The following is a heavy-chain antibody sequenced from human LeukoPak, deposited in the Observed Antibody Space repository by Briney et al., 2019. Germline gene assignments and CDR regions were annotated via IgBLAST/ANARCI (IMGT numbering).Heavy chain of an antibody. CDR1: GGSISSSNYY. CDR2: NYYSGST. D-gene: IGHD6-19*01. J-gene: IGHJ4*02. Sequence: PSETLSLTCTVSGGSISSSNYYWGWIRQPPGKGLEWIGNNYYSGSTYYKPSLKTRVTISVDTSKNQFSLKLTSVTAADTAVYYCARHASVDGNWPRPLDYWGQGSLVTVSS. CDR3: ARHASVDGNWPRPLDY. V-gene: IGHV4-39*01.